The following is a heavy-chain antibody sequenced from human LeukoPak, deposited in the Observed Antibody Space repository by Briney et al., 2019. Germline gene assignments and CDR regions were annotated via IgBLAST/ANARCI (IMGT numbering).Heavy chain of an antibody. D-gene: IGHD3-10*01. CDR1: GGSISSSSYY. CDR2: IYYSGST. CDR3: AGIGSLWFGELLFNWFDP. Sequence: SETLSLTCTVSGGSISSSSYYWGWIRQPPGNGMEWIGSIYYSGSTYYNPSLKSRVTISVDTSKNQFSLKLSSVTAADTAVYYCAGIGSLWFGELLFNWFDPWGQGTLVTVSS. V-gene: IGHV4-39*01. J-gene: IGHJ5*02.